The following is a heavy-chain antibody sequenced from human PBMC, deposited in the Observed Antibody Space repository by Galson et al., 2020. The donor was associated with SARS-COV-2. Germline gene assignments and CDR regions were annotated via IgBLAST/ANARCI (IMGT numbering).Heavy chain of an antibody. Sequence: SVKVSCSASGGTFSRHGISWMRQAPGQGLEWMGDIIPILGTTTYAQKFQGRITITADESTTTAYMVLSSLRSDDTAVYFCARDTAVAANGAFDIWGQGTLVTVSS. J-gene: IGHJ3*02. V-gene: IGHV1-69*13. CDR3: ARDTAVAANGAFDI. D-gene: IGHD6-19*01. CDR1: GGTFSRHG. CDR2: IIPILGTT.